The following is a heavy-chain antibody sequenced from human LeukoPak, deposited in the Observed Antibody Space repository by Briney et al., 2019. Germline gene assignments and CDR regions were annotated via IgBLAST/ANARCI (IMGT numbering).Heavy chain of an antibody. V-gene: IGHV3-23*01. D-gene: IGHD5-12*01. CDR3: AKVSLRGYSGSPGDSAFDI. Sequence: PGGSLRLSCAASGFTFSSYAMSWVRHAPGRGLEWVSAISGSGGSAYYADSMQGRFIISRDNSKNTLYLQMTSLRAEDTAVYYCAKVSLRGYSGSPGDSAFDIWGQGTMVTVSS. J-gene: IGHJ3*02. CDR1: GFTFSSYA. CDR2: ISGSGGSA.